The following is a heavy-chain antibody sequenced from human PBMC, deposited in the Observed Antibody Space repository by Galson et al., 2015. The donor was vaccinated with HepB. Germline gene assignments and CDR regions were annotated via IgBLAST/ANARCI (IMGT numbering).Heavy chain of an antibody. J-gene: IGHJ5*02. CDR1: GFTSNTYA. D-gene: IGHD1-7*01. CDR2: ISDRGGSK. Sequence: SLRLSCAASGFTSNTYAMNWVRQAPGKGLEWVSTISDRGGSKYYAASVKGRFTISRDNSKDTLYLQMNSLRAEDTAVYFCAKAKDVDTDLNYFDPWGQGTLVTVSS. V-gene: IGHV3-23*01. CDR3: AKAKDVDTDLNYFDP.